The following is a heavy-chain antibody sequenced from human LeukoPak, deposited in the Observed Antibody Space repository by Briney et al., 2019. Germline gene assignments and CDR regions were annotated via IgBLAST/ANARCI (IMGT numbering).Heavy chain of an antibody. D-gene: IGHD3-22*01. CDR3: VKGTEYYSDSRGDY. J-gene: IGHJ4*02. CDR2: IKPDGSEK. Sequence: GGSLRLSCTASGFTFSTYWMSWVRQTPAKGLEWVANIKPDGSEKYYGDSVKGRFTISRDNAKNSLYLQMNSLRADDTAVYYCVKGTEYYSDSRGDYWGQGTLVTVSS. V-gene: IGHV3-7*02. CDR1: GFTFSTYW.